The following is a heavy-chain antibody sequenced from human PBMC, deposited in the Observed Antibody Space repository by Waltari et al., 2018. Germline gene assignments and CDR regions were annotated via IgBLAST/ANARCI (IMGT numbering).Heavy chain of an antibody. J-gene: IGHJ4*02. CDR1: GFIFSPYW. D-gene: IGHD6-13*01. CDR2: INSDGSST. V-gene: IGHV3-74*01. CDR3: VRENIAAAGLES. Sequence: EVQLVESGGGLVQPGGSLRISWVASGFIFSPYWMDWVRQAPGKGLVWVSRINSDGSSTTYADSVKGQFTISRDNAKNTLYLHMSSLRAEDTAVYYCVRENIAAAGLESWGQGTLVTVSS.